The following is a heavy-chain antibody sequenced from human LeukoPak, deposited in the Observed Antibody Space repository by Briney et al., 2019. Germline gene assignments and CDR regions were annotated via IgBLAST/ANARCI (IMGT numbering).Heavy chain of an antibody. J-gene: IGHJ5*02. CDR2: INHSGRT. V-gene: IGHV4-34*01. D-gene: IGHD6-19*01. CDR3: ARVNKQGLVHVHWFDP. Sequence: SETLSLTCAVYGGSFSGYYWSWIRQPPGKGLEWIGEINHSGRTNYNPSLKSRVTISVDTSKNQFSLKLSSVTAADTAVYYCARVNKQGLVHVHWFDPWGQGTLVTVSS. CDR1: GGSFSGYY.